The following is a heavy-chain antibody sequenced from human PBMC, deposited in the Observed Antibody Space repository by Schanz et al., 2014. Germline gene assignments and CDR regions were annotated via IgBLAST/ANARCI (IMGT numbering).Heavy chain of an antibody. J-gene: IGHJ6*02. CDR2: ISASGRDT. V-gene: IGHV3-23*01. CDR3: LAPDYGMDV. CDR1: EFTFSTDA. Sequence: DVHLLESGGGLVQPGGSLRLSCAASEFTFSTDAMSWVRQAPGKGLEWLSVISASGRDTYYADSVKGRFTISRDNAKNSLFLQMNSLRAEDTAVYYCLAPDYGMDVWGQGTTVTVSS.